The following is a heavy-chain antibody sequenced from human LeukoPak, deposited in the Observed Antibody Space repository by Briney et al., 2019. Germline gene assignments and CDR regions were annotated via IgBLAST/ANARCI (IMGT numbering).Heavy chain of an antibody. D-gene: IGHD3-22*01. Sequence: GGSLRLSCAASGFTFDDYAMHWVRQAPGKGLEWVSGISWNSGSIGYADSVKGRFTISRDNAKNSLYLQMNSLRAEDTAVYYCAKNSVRSGYYYGYWGQGTLVTVSS. V-gene: IGHV3-9*01. CDR1: GFTFDDYA. CDR2: ISWNSGSI. CDR3: AKNSVRSGYYYGY. J-gene: IGHJ4*02.